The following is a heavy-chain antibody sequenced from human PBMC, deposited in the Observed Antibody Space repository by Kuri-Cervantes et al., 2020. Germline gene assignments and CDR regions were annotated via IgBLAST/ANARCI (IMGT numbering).Heavy chain of an antibody. CDR2: IIPIFGTA. CDR3: ARARRMTTVTTGYYYYMDV. Sequence: GGSLRLSCKGSGYSFTSYWIGWVRQAPGQGLEWMGGIIPIFGTANYAQKFQGRVTITADKSTSTAYMELSSLRSEDTAVYYCARARRMTTVTTGYYYYMDVWGKGTTVTVSS. D-gene: IGHD4-17*01. V-gene: IGHV1-69*06. CDR1: GYSFTSYW. J-gene: IGHJ6*03.